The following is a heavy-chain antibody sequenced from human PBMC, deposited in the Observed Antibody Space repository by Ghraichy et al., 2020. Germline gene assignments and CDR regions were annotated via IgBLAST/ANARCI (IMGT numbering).Heavy chain of an antibody. D-gene: IGHD4-23*01. CDR1: GFTFSSYA. V-gene: IGHV3-23*01. Sequence: GGSLRLSCAASGFTFSSYAMSWVRQAPGKGLEWVSAISGSGGSTYYADSVKGRFTISRDNSKNTLYLQMNSLRAEDTAVYYCAKDGADYGGNEQGWFDPWGQGTLVTVSS. CDR2: ISGSGGST. J-gene: IGHJ5*02. CDR3: AKDGADYGGNEQGWFDP.